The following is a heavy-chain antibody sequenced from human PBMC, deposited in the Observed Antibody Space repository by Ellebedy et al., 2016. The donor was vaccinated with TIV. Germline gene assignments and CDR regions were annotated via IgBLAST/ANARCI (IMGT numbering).Heavy chain of an antibody. D-gene: IGHD6-13*01. CDR3: ARRSSRNVMDV. Sequence: MPSETLSLTCAISGDSVSSNSAGWNWIRQSPSRGLEWLGRTYYRSKWYNDYAVSVKSRITINPDTSKNQFSLQLNSVNPEDTAVYYCARRSSRNVMDVWGQGTTVTVSS. J-gene: IGHJ6*02. CDR1: GDSVSSNSAG. V-gene: IGHV6-1*01. CDR2: TYYRSKWYN.